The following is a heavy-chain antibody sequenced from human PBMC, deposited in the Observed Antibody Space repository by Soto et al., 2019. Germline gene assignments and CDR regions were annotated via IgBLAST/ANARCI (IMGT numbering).Heavy chain of an antibody. J-gene: IGHJ6*02. CDR1: GFTFSSYG. CDR3: ARVGGGCGVWYCYGMDV. D-gene: IGHD2-15*01. V-gene: IGHV3-33*01. Sequence: QVQLVESGGGVVQPGRSLRLSCAASGFTFSSYGMHWVRQAPGKGLEWVAVIWYDGSNKYYADSVKGRFTISRDNSKNTVDLQMNSLRAEDTAVYYCARVGGGCGVWYCYGMDVWGQGTAVTVSS. CDR2: IWYDGSNK.